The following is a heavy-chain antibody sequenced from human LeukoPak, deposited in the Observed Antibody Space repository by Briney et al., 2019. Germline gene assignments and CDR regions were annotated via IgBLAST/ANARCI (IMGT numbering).Heavy chain of an antibody. V-gene: IGHV3-30*18. CDR3: AKDFYYYYGSAHYYYYGMDV. Sequence: GGSLRLSCAASGFTFSSCGMHWVRQAPGKGLEWVAVISYDGSNKYYADSVKGRFTISRDNSKNTLYLQMNSLRAEDTAVYYCAKDFYYYYGSAHYYYYGMDVWGQGTTVTVSS. CDR2: ISYDGSNK. D-gene: IGHD3-10*01. J-gene: IGHJ6*02. CDR1: GFTFSSCG.